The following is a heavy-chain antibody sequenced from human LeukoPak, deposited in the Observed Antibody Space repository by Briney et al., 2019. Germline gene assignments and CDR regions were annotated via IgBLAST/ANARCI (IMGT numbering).Heavy chain of an antibody. D-gene: IGHD6-19*01. J-gene: IGHJ4*02. CDR3: THTDWGIPVARN. CDR1: GFSLSTSGVG. V-gene: IGHV2-5*02. Sequence: SGPTLVKPTQTLTLTCTFSGFSLSTSGVGVGWIRQPPGKALEWLALIYWDGDKRYSPSLKTRLTITKDTSKNQVVLTMTNMDPVDTATYYCTHTDWGIPVARNWGQGTLVTVSS. CDR2: IYWDGDK.